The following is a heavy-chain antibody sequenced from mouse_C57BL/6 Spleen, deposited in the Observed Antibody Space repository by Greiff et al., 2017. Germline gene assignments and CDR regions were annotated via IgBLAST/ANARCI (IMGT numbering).Heavy chain of an antibody. Sequence: VQLQQPGAELVKPGASVKLSCTASGYTFTSYWMQWVKQRPGQGLEWIGEIDPSDSYTNYNQKFKGKATLTVDTSSSTAYMQLSSLTSEDTAVYDCARWGYYGSSYNPYFDYWGQGTTRTVSS. CDR2: IDPSDSYT. CDR3: ARWGYYGSSYNPYFDY. J-gene: IGHJ2*01. D-gene: IGHD1-1*01. V-gene: IGHV1-50*01. CDR1: GYTFTSYW.